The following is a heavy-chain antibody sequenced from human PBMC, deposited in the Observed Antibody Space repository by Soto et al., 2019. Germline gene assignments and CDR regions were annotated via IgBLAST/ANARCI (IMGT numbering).Heavy chain of an antibody. J-gene: IGHJ4*02. CDR3: GRSGPPAGY. CDR2: ISAYNGNT. Sequence: QVQLVQSGAEVKKPGASVKVSCKASGYTFTSYAISWVRQAPGQGLEWMGWISAYNGNTNYAQKLQGRVTMTTDTSTTTAYMVPRSLISYDTAVDYCGRSGPPAGYWGQGPLVTVSS. D-gene: IGHD3-10*01. CDR1: GYTFTSYA. V-gene: IGHV1-18*01.